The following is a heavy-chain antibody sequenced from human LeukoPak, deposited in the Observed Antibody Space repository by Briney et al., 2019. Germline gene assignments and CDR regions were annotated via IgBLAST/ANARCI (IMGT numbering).Heavy chain of an antibody. CDR1: GFTVSSNY. Sequence: PGGSLRLSCAASGFTVSSNYMSWVRQPPGKGLEWVSVIYSGGSTYYADSVKGRSTISRDNSKNTLFLEMNSLRAEDTAVYYCARDRYYMDVWGKGTTVTVSS. V-gene: IGHV3-66*01. J-gene: IGHJ6*03. CDR3: ARDRYYMDV. CDR2: IYSGGST.